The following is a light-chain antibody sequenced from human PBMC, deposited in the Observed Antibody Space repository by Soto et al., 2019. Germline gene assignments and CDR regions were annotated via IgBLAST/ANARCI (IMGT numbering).Light chain of an antibody. CDR1: QSLVHSDGNTY. CDR2: KVS. J-gene: IGKJ1*01. CDR3: MQCIHWPRT. V-gene: IGKV2-30*02. Sequence: VVMTQSPLSLPVTLGQPASISCRSSQSLVHSDGNTYLNWFQQRPGQSPRRLIYKVSNRDSGVPDRFSGSGSGTDFTLKISRVEAEDVGGYYCMQCIHWPRTFGQGTKVDIK.